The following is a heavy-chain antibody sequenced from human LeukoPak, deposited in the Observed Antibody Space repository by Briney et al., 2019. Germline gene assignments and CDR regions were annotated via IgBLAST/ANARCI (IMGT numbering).Heavy chain of an antibody. CDR2: INPSGGST. CDR3: ARICSSGWYSDY. V-gene: IGHV1-46*01. J-gene: IGHJ4*02. Sequence: ASVKVSCKASGYTFTGYYMHWVRQAPGQGLEWMGIINPSGGSTSYAQKFQGRVTMTRDMSASTVYMELSSLRSEDTAVYYCARICSSGWYSDYWGQGTLVTVSS. D-gene: IGHD6-19*01. CDR1: GYTFTGYY.